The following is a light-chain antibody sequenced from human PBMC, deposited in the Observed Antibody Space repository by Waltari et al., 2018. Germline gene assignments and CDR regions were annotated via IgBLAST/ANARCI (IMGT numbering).Light chain of an antibody. V-gene: IGLV2-23*02. Sequence: QSALTQPASVSGSPGQSITISCTGTSSDIGSYDFVSWYQHHPGKAPKLIRYEVTKGPSGVSNRFSGSKSGNTASLTISGLQAEDEADYYCYSYAGFSAAYYVFGTGTKVTVL. J-gene: IGLJ1*01. CDR3: YSYAGFSAAYYV. CDR2: EVT. CDR1: SSDIGSYDF.